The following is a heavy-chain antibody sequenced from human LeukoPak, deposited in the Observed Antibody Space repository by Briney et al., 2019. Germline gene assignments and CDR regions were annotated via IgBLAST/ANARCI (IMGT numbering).Heavy chain of an antibody. J-gene: IGHJ4*02. CDR1: GYTFTTYD. CDR2: MNPNSGNT. V-gene: IGHV1-8*03. CDR3: ARGASRSFDY. Sequence: ASVKVSCKASGYTFTTYDINWVRQVTGQGLEWMGWMNPNSGNTGYAQKFRGRLIITRDTSISTAYMELSSLRSEDTAVYYCARGASRSFDYWGQGTLVTVSS. D-gene: IGHD6-6*01.